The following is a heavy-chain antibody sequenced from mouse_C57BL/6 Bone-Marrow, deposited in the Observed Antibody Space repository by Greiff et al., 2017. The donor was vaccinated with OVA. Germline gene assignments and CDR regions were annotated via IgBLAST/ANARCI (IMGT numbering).Heavy chain of an antibody. J-gene: IGHJ4*01. Sequence: VQLQQPGAELVKPGASVKLSCKASGYTFTSYWMHWVKQRPGRGLEWIGRIDPNSGGTKYNEKFKSKATLTVDKTSSTAYMQLSSLTSEDSAGYYCARGDYDDYYYAMDYWGQGTSVTVSS. D-gene: IGHD2-4*01. CDR1: GYTFTSYW. V-gene: IGHV1-72*01. CDR3: ARGDYDDYYYAMDY. CDR2: IDPNSGGT.